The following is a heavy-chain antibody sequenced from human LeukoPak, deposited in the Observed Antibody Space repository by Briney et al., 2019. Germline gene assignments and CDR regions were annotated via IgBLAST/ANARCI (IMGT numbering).Heavy chain of an antibody. D-gene: IGHD3-22*01. J-gene: IGHJ4*02. CDR3: ARGRNYYDSRRRLYYFDY. CDR1: GGSISSGDYY. Sequence: PSETLSLTCTVSGGSISSGDYYWSWIRQPPGKGLEWIGEINHSGSTNYNPSLKSRVTISVDTSKNQFSLKLSSVTAADTAVYYCARGRNYYDSRRRLYYFDYWGQGTLVTVSS. CDR2: INHSGST. V-gene: IGHV4-39*07.